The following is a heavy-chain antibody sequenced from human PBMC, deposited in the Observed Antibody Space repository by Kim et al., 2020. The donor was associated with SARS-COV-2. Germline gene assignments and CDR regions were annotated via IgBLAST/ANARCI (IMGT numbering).Heavy chain of an antibody. Sequence: ASVKVSCKTSGYSFSAYYLHWVRETPGQGFEWMGIFNPGGENATYAQRLLDRVIMTSDTSTSTLYMEFKSLTTDDAGVYYCARADHGQHFDYWGQGTRVTVSS. CDR2: FNPGGENA. V-gene: IGHV1-46*01. J-gene: IGHJ4*02. CDR1: GYSFSAYY. CDR3: ARADHGQHFDY.